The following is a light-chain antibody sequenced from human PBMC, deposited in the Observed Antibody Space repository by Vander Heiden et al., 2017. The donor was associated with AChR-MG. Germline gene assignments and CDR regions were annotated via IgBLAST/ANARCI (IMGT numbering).Light chain of an antibody. Sequence: EIVLTQSPATLSLSPGERATLSCRASQSVSSYLAWYQQKPGQAPRLLIYDASNRATGIPARFSGSASGTDFTLTISILDPEDFAVYYCQQRSNWPFTFGGGTKVEIK. CDR1: QSVSSY. CDR2: DAS. V-gene: IGKV3-11*01. J-gene: IGKJ4*01. CDR3: QQRSNWPFT.